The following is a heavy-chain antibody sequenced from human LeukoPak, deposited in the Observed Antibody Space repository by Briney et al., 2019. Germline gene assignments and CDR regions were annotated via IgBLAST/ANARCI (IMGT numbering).Heavy chain of an antibody. J-gene: IGHJ5*02. V-gene: IGHV3-23*01. D-gene: IGHD3-10*01. CDR1: GFTFSSYA. CDR3: TRRLDGSGIKGYFDP. Sequence: PGGSLRLSCAASGFTFSSYAMSWVRQAPGKGLEWVSAISGSGGSTYYADSVKGRFTISRDNSKNTLYLQMNSLRAEDTAVYYCTRRLDGSGIKGYFDPWGQGTLVTVSS. CDR2: ISGSGGST.